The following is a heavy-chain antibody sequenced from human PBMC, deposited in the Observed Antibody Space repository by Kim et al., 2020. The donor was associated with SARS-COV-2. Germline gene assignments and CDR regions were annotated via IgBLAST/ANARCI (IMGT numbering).Heavy chain of an antibody. Sequence: SETLSLTCTVSGGSISSSSYYWGWIRQPPGKGLEWIGSIYYSGSTYYNPSLKSRVTISVDTSKNQFSLKLSSVTAADTAVYYCARHEGPHYYDSSGYYYGYWGQGTLVTVSS. J-gene: IGHJ4*02. CDR3: ARHEGPHYYDSSGYYYGY. V-gene: IGHV4-39*01. CDR1: GGSISSSSYY. D-gene: IGHD3-22*01. CDR2: IYYSGST.